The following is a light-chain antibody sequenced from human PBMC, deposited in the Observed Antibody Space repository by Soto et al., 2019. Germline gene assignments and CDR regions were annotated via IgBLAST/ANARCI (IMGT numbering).Light chain of an antibody. CDR1: SSDVGGYNY. CDR2: EVS. J-gene: IGLJ2*01. CDR3: SSYAGSNSHVV. Sequence: QSALTQPPSASGSPGQSVTISCTGTSSDVGGYNYVSWYQQHPGEAPKLMIYEVSKRPSGVPDRFSGSKSGNTASLTVSGLQAEDEADYYCSSYAGSNSHVVFGGGTKLTVL. V-gene: IGLV2-8*01.